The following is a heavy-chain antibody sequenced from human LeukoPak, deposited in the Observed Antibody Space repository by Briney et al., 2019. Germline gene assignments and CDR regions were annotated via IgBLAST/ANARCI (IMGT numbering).Heavy chain of an antibody. CDR2: IVVGSGNT. J-gene: IGHJ6*02. Sequence: SVKVSCKASGFTFTSSAMQWVRQARGQRLEWIGWIVVGSGNTNYAQKFQERVTITRDMSTSTAYMELSSLRSEDTAVYHCAAGYYYDSSGYHTYYYYGMDVWGQGTTVTVSS. V-gene: IGHV1-58*02. D-gene: IGHD3-22*01. CDR3: AAGYYYDSSGYHTYYYYGMDV. CDR1: GFTFTSSA.